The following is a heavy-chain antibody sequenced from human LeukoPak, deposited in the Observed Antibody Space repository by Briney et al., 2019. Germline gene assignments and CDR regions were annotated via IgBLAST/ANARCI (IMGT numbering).Heavy chain of an antibody. J-gene: IGHJ4*02. D-gene: IGHD3-22*01. V-gene: IGHV1-2*02. CDR3: ARPRYYDSSGYSVDY. Sequence: GASVKVSCKASGYTFTGYYMHWVRQAPGQGLEWMGWINPNSGGTNYAQKFQGRVTMTRDTSISTAYMELSRLRSDDTAVYYCARPRYYDSSGYSVDYWGQGTLVTVSS. CDR2: INPNSGGT. CDR1: GYTFTGYY.